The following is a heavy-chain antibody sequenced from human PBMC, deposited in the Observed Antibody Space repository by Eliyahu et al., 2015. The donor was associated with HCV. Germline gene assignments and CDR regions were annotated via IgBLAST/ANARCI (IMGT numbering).Heavy chain of an antibody. CDR3: ARAIVVVPADYYYGMDV. V-gene: IGHV1-69*04. CDR2: IIPIFGIA. Sequence: VRQAPGQGLEWMGRIIPIFGIANYAQKFQGRVTITADKSTSTAYMELSSLRSEDTAVYYCARAIVVVPADYYYGMDVWGQGTTVTVSS. D-gene: IGHD2-2*01. J-gene: IGHJ6*02.